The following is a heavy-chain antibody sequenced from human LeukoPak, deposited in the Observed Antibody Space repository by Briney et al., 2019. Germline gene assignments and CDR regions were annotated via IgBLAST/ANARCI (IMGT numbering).Heavy chain of an antibody. CDR2: ITGSGGNT. Sequence: GGSLRLSCAASGFTFSSYAMSWVRQAPGKGLESVSGITGSGGNTYYADSVKGRFTISRDNSKNTLYLQMSSLRAEDTAIYYCAKDISTRWYSSTPLPGDYWGQGTLVTVSS. D-gene: IGHD6-13*01. V-gene: IGHV3-23*01. CDR1: GFTFSSYA. J-gene: IGHJ4*02. CDR3: AKDISTRWYSSTPLPGDY.